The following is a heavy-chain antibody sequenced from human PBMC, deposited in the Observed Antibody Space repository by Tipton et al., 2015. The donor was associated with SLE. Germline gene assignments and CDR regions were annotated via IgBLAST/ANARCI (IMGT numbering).Heavy chain of an antibody. Sequence: TLSLTCAVSGGSISSSNWWTWVRQSPDKGLEWIGEIYHSGTTTYNPSLESRVTISVDTSKNQFSLNLTSVTAADTAVYYCARLQYYDFWSAYYQPFDYWGQGTLVTVSS. J-gene: IGHJ4*02. CDR3: ARLQYYDFWSAYYQPFDY. D-gene: IGHD3-3*01. CDR2: IYHSGTT. V-gene: IGHV4-4*02. CDR1: GGSISSSNW.